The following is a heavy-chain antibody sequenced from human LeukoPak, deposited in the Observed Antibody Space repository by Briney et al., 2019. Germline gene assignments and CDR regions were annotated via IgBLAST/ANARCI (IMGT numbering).Heavy chain of an antibody. CDR2: INPNSGGT. V-gene: IGHV1-2*02. CDR3: ASLPTGYYYDSSGPALDI. CDR1: GYTFTGYY. D-gene: IGHD3-22*01. J-gene: IGHJ3*02. Sequence: GASVKVSCKASGYTFTGYYMHWVRQAPGQGLEWMGWINPNSGGTNYAQKFQGRVTMTRDTSISTAYMELSRLRSDDTAVYYCASLPTGYYYDSSGPALDIWGQGTMVTVSS.